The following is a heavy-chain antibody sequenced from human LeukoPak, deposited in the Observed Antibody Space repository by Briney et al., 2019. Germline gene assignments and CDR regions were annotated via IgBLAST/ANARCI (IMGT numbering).Heavy chain of an antibody. CDR3: ARVGHCSSTSCYPPWFDP. J-gene: IGHJ5*02. CDR1: GYTFTSYG. D-gene: IGHD2-2*01. V-gene: IGHV1-18*01. Sequence: ASVKVSCKASGYTFTSYGLSWVRQAPGQGLEWMGWISAYNGNTNYAQKLQGRVTMTTDTSASTAYMELRSLRSDDTAVYYCARVGHCSSTSCYPPWFDPWGQGTLVTVSS. CDR2: ISAYNGNT.